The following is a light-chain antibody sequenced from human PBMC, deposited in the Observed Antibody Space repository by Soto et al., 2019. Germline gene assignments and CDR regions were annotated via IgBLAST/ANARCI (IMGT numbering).Light chain of an antibody. Sequence: DIVMTQTPLSSPVTLGQPASISCRSSQSLVHSDGNTYLSWLQQRPGQPPRVLIYMSSNRFLGVTDRFSGSGAETDFTLKISRVEAEDVGVYYCMQATQAYTFGQGTKLEIK. J-gene: IGKJ2*01. CDR3: MQATQAYT. CDR2: MSS. CDR1: QSLVHSDGNTY. V-gene: IGKV2-24*01.